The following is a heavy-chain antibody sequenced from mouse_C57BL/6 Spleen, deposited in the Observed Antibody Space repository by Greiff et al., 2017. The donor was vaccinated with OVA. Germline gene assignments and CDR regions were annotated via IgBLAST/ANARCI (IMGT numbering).Heavy chain of an antibody. V-gene: IGHV5-9-1*02. J-gene: IGHJ2*01. Sequence: VQLKQSGEGLVKPGGSLKLSCAASGFTFSSYAMSWVRQTPEKRLEWVAYISSGGDYIYYADTVKGRFTISRDNARNTLYLQMSSLKSEDTAMYYCTRGGSSYFDYWGQGTTLTVSS. CDR3: TRGGSSYFDY. CDR2: ISSGGDYI. CDR1: GFTFSSYA. D-gene: IGHD1-1*01.